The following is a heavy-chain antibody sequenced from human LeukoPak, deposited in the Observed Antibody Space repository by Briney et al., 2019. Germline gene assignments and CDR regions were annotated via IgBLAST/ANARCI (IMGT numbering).Heavy chain of an antibody. D-gene: IGHD1-1*01. J-gene: IGHJ4*02. CDR1: GFTFSSYA. Sequence: PGGYLRLSFAASGFTFSSYAMSWVRQAQGKGLEWVSAISGSGGSTYYADSVKGRFTISRDNSKNTLYLQMNSLRAEDTAVYYCAKDRMIYWNDVFDYWGQGTLVTVSS. CDR2: ISGSGGST. CDR3: AKDRMIYWNDVFDY. V-gene: IGHV3-23*01.